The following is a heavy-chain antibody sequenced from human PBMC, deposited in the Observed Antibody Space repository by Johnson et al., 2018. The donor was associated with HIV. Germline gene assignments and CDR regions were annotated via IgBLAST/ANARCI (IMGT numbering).Heavy chain of an antibody. Sequence: VQLVESGGGVVQPGRSLRLSCAASGFTFDDYAMHWVRQAPGKGLEWVSGISWNSGSIGYADSVKGRFTISRDNSKNTLYLQMNSLRAEDTAVYYCARAHDAFDIWGQGTMVTVSS. V-gene: IGHV3-9*01. J-gene: IGHJ3*02. CDR3: ARAHDAFDI. CDR1: GFTFDDYA. CDR2: ISWNSGSI.